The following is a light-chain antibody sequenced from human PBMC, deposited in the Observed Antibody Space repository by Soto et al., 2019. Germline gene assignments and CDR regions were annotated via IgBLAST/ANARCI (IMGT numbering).Light chain of an antibody. CDR1: QRITTY. CDR3: HQSYSTPYT. CDR2: TAA. J-gene: IGKJ2*01. V-gene: IGKV1-39*01. Sequence: IHMTQSPSSLSASVGDRDTITCRASQRITTYLNWYQQKPGKAPKLLISTAATLQGGVPSRFSGSGSGTDFTLTITTLQPEDFATYFCHQSYSTPYTFGQGTKLEIK.